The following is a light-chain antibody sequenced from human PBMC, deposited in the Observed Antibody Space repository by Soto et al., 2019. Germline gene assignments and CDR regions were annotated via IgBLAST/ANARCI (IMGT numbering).Light chain of an antibody. V-gene: IGKV3-11*01. CDR2: DTS. Sequence: EIVLTQSPATLSLSPGERATLSCRASQSVGSFLAWYQQKPGQAPRLLIYDTSKRATGIPARFSGSGSGTEFTLTISSLQPDDFATYYCQQYNSYSGTFGQGTKVDIK. CDR1: QSVGSF. CDR3: QQYNSYSGT. J-gene: IGKJ1*01.